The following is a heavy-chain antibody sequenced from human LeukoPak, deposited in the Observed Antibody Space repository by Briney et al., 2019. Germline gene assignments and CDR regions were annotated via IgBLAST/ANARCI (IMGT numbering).Heavy chain of an antibody. J-gene: IGHJ4*02. Sequence: PSETLSLTCTVSGVSISSYYWSWIRQPAGKGLEWIGRIYTSGSTNYKPSLKSRVTMSLDTSKNQFSLKLSSVTAADTAVYYCARAQYYYDSSGYYLFDYWGQGTLVTVSS. D-gene: IGHD3-22*01. V-gene: IGHV4-4*07. CDR2: IYTSGST. CDR3: ARAQYYYDSSGYYLFDY. CDR1: GVSISSYY.